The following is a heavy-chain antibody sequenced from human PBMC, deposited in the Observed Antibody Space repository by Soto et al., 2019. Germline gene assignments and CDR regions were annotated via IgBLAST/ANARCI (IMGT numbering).Heavy chain of an antibody. CDR2: ISYDGRNE. J-gene: IGHJ4*02. D-gene: IGHD2-15*01. CDR1: GVIFSSNA. V-gene: IGHV3-30*04. CDR3: ARDRYAAATATFLDH. Sequence: GGSLRLSCAVSGVIFSSNAMHWVRQAPGKGLEWVAVISYDGRNEYYADSVKGRFTISRDNSKNTLYLQMNSLKPDDTAVYYCARDRYAAATATFLDHWGQGALVTVSS.